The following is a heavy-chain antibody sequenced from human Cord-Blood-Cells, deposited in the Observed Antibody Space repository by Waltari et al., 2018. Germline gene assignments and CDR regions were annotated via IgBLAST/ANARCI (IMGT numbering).Heavy chain of an antibody. CDR3: ATAFPRYCSSTSCYFAY. D-gene: IGHD2-2*01. J-gene: IGHJ4*02. V-gene: IGHV1-24*01. CDR2: FDPEECEK. Sequence: QVQLVQSGAEVKKPGASVKVSCKVSGYTLTELSMHWVRQAPGKGLEWMGGFDPEECEKNQAQKVQGRGTMTEDTSTDTAYMELGSLRSEDTAVYYCATAFPRYCSSTSCYFAYWGQGTLVTVSS. CDR1: GYTLTELS.